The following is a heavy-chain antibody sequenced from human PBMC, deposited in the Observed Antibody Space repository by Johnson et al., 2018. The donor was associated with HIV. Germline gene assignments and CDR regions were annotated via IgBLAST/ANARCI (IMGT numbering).Heavy chain of an antibody. Sequence: VQLVESGGGLVQPGGSLRLSCAASEFSFGNYWMTWVRQAPGKGLEWVSVIYSGGSTYYADSVKGRFTISRDNSKNTLYVQMNSLRAEDTAVYYCARDPRGVIVAPSDAFDIWGQGTMVTVSS. CDR2: IYSGGST. D-gene: IGHD3-10*01. CDR1: EFSFGNYW. CDR3: ARDPRGVIVAPSDAFDI. J-gene: IGHJ3*02. V-gene: IGHV3-66*01.